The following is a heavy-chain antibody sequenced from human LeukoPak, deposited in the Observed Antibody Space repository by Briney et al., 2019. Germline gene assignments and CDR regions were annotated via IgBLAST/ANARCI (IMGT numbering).Heavy chain of an antibody. J-gene: IGHJ4*02. CDR1: GFTFSSYA. D-gene: IGHD3-10*01. CDR3: AIGYGSGSYYINFFDY. Sequence: GGSLRLSCAASGFTFSSYAMSWVRQAPGKGLEWVSSISNSGGRTFYTDSVKGRFTISRDNSKITLYLQMNSLRAEDTAVYYCAIGYGSGSYYINFFDYWGQGTLVTVSS. V-gene: IGHV3-23*01. CDR2: ISNSGGRT.